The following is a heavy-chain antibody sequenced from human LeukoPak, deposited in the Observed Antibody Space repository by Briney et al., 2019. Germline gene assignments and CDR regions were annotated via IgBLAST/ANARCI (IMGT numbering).Heavy chain of an antibody. CDR1: GGFISPYY. J-gene: IGHJ4*02. D-gene: IGHD3-22*01. Sequence: SETLSLTCAVSGGFISPYYWSWIRQPPGKGLEWIGDIYYSGSTNYNPSLKSRVTISIDTSKNQLSLRLSSVTAADTAVYYCARYFASSGSLYYFDYWGQGTLVTVSS. CDR2: IYYSGST. CDR3: ARYFASSGSLYYFDY. V-gene: IGHV4-59*01.